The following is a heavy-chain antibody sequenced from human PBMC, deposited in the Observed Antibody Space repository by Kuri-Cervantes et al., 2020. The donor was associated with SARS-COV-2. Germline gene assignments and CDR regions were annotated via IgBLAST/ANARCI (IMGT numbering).Heavy chain of an antibody. CDR1: GFTFSSYW. V-gene: IGHV3-74*01. J-gene: IGHJ6*03. D-gene: IGHD2-15*01. CDR2: INSDGSST. CDR3: ARDGVADYYYYYMDV. Sequence: GESLKISCAASGFTFSSYWMHWVRQAPGKGLVWVSRINSDGSSTSYADSVKGRFAISRDNSKNTLYLQMNSLRAEDTAVYYCARDGVADYYYYYMDVWGKGTTVTVSS.